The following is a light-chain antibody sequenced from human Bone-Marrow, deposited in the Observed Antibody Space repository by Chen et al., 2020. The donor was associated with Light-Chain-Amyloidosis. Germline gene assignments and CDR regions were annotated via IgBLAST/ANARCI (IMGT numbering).Light chain of an antibody. V-gene: IGLV3-21*03. CDR3: QVWDSRSDHAVV. Sequence: SYVLTQPPSVSVAPGKTASFTCGGNNIGSKTVHWYQQKPGQAPVLVVYDDTHRPAGSPKRFSGANSGNTATLPISGVEAGDEADYYGQVWDSRSDHAVVFGGGTKLTVL. CDR2: DDT. J-gene: IGLJ2*01. CDR1: NIGSKT.